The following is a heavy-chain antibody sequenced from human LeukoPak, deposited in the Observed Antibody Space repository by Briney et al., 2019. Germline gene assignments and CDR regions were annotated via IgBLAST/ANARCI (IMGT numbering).Heavy chain of an antibody. Sequence: SETLSLTCTVSGGSISSYYWSWIRQPPGKGLEWIGYIYYSGSTNYNPSLKSRVTISVDTSKNQFSLKLSSVTAADTAVYYCATGGTYCSSTSCPPFDYWGQGTLVTVSS. CDR1: GGSISSYY. D-gene: IGHD2-2*01. J-gene: IGHJ4*02. CDR3: ATGGTYCSSTSCPPFDY. CDR2: IYYSGST. V-gene: IGHV4-59*01.